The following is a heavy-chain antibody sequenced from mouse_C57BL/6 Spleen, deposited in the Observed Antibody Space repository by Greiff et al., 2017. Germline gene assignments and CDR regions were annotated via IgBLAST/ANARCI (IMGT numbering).Heavy chain of an antibody. CDR2: ISNGGGST. J-gene: IGHJ4*01. Sequence: EVHLVESGGGLVQPGGSLKLSCAASGFTFSDYYMYWVRQTPEKRLEWVAYISNGGGSTYYPDTVKGRFTISRDNAKNTLYLQMSRLKSEDTAMYYCARPSHKGGVVDAMDYWGQGTSVTVSS. CDR1: GFTFSDYY. CDR3: ARPSHKGGVVDAMDY. V-gene: IGHV5-12*01.